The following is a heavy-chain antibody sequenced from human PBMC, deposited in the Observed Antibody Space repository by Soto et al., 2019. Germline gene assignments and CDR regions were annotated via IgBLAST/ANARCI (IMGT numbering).Heavy chain of an antibody. D-gene: IGHD6-19*01. CDR3: AITTGIAVAGTIYYYGMDV. CDR1: GYSFTSYW. V-gene: IGHV5-10-1*01. CDR2: IDPSDSYT. Sequence: HGESLKISCKGSGYSFTSYWISWVRQMPGKGLEWMGRIDPSDSYTNYSPSFQGHVTISADKSISTAYLQWSSLKASDTAMYYCAITTGIAVAGTIYYYGMDVWGQGTTVTVS. J-gene: IGHJ6*02.